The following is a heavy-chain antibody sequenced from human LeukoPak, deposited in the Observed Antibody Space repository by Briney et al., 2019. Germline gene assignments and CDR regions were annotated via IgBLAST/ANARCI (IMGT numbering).Heavy chain of an antibody. V-gene: IGHV3-30*18. J-gene: IGHJ5*02. CDR1: GFTFSSYG. D-gene: IGHD3-22*01. CDR2: ISYDGSNK. CDR3: AKELYTDYYYDSSGLFDP. Sequence: GRSLRLSCAASGFTFSSYGMHWVRQAPGKGLEWVAVISYDGSNKYYADSVKGRFTISRDNSKNTLYLQMNSLRAEDTAVYYCAKELYTDYYYDSSGLFDPWGQGTLVTVSS.